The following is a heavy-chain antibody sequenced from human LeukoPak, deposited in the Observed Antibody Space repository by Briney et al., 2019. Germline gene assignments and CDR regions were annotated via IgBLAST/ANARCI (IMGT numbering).Heavy chain of an antibody. J-gene: IGHJ4*02. Sequence: SETLSLTCTVSGGSIGNHYWDWIRQPPGKGLEWVGSISYSGSTYYNPSLWSRVAVSVDTSKNQFSLEVRSVTAADTAVYYCAGRPLGYWDYWGQGTLVTVSS. CDR1: GGSIGNHY. V-gene: IGHV4-39*01. D-gene: IGHD7-27*01. CDR3: AGRPLGYWDY. CDR2: ISYSGST.